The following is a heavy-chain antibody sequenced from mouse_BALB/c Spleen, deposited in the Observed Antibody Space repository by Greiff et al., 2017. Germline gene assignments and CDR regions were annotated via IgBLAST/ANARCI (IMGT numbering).Heavy chain of an antibody. CDR2: IWAGGST. CDR3: ARGIYDGSWFAY. Sequence: VQVVESGPGLVAPSQSLSITCTVSGFSLTSYGVHWVRQPPGKGLEWLGVIWAGGSTNYNSALMSRLSISKDNSKSQVFLKMNSLQTDDTAMYYCARGIYDGSWFAYWGQGTLVTVSA. J-gene: IGHJ3*01. CDR1: GFSLTSYG. V-gene: IGHV2-9*02. D-gene: IGHD2-3*01.